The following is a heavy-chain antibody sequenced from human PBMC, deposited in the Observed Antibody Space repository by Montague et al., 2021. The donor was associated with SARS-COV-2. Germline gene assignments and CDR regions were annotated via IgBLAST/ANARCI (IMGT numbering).Heavy chain of an antibody. Sequence: SLRLSCAASQFTFSRYEMNWVRQAPGKGLEWVSYISSTGYTIYYADSVKGRLTISRDNAKNLLYLQMNSLRAEDTAIYYCARDSPSSGRSYYFDYWGQGTMVTVSS. V-gene: IGHV3-48*03. CDR3: ARDSPSSGRSYYFDY. CDR1: QFTFSRYE. CDR2: ISSTGYTI. D-gene: IGHD6-19*01. J-gene: IGHJ4*02.